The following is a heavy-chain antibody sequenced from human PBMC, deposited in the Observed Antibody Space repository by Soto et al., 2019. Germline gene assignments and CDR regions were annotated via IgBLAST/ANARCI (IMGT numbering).Heavy chain of an antibody. CDR2: IIPSSADT. CDR1: GYTFTGYY. V-gene: IGHV1-2*02. D-gene: IGHD4-4*01. CDR3: ARDHTPTPLMSNFDP. Sequence: ASVKVSCKASGYTFTGYYIHWMRQAPGQGLEWMGWIIPSSADTNYAQKFQGRVTMARDTSIYTAYMELSGLRSDDTAVYYCARDHTPTPLMSNFDPWGQGTVVTVS. J-gene: IGHJ5*02.